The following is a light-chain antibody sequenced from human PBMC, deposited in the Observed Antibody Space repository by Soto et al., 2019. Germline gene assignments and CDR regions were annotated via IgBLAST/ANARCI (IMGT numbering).Light chain of an antibody. CDR1: QSVTSNY. Sequence: EIVLTESPGTLSLSRWEIATLSCRASQSVTSNYLAWYQQKPGQAPRLLVYGASSRATGISDRFSGSGSGTDFTLTISRLEPEDFAVYFCQQYDDWLRLTFGGGTKVDIK. CDR3: QQYDDWLRLT. CDR2: GAS. J-gene: IGKJ4*01. V-gene: IGKV3-20*01.